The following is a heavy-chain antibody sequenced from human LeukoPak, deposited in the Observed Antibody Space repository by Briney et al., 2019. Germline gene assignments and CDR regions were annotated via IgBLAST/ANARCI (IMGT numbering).Heavy chain of an antibody. D-gene: IGHD1-26*01. CDR2: ISHSGTT. Sequence: SETLSLTCAVSGYSINSDYYWGWIRQPPGKGLEWFGTISHSGTTYYNPSLKSRVTISMDTSKNQFYLDMTSVTAADTAVYFCAREGGSYRNFDYWGQGTLVTVSS. CDR3: AREGGSYRNFDY. J-gene: IGHJ4*02. V-gene: IGHV4-38-2*02. CDR1: GYSINSDYY.